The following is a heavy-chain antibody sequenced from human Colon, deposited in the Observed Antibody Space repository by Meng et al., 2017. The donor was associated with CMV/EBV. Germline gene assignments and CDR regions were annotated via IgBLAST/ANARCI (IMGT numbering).Heavy chain of an antibody. CDR3: ARLPHYYDRYYFDY. J-gene: IGHJ4*02. D-gene: IGHD3-22*01. V-gene: IGHV4-39*01. CDR1: GGSISSSSYY. Sequence: SETLSLTCTVSGGSISSSSYYWGWIRQPPGKGLEWIGSIYYSGSTYYNPSPKSRVTISVDTSKNQFSLKLSSVTAADTAAYYCARLPHYYDRYYFDYWGQGTLVTVSS. CDR2: IYYSGST.